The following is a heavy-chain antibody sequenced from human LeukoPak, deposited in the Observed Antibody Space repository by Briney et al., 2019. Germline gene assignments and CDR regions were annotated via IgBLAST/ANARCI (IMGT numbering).Heavy chain of an antibody. CDR1: GFTFSSYA. V-gene: IGHV3-30-3*01. CDR3: ARVTFGVGGDAFDI. Sequence: GRSLRLSCAASGFTFSSYAMHWVRQASGKGLEWVAVISYDGSNKYYADSVKGRFTISRDNSKNTLYLQMNSLRAEDTAVYYCARVTFGVGGDAFDIWGQGTMVTVSS. J-gene: IGHJ3*02. D-gene: IGHD3-3*01. CDR2: ISYDGSNK.